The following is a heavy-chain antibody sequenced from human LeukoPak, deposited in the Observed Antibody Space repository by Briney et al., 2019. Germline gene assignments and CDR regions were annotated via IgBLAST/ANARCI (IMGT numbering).Heavy chain of an antibody. J-gene: IGHJ4*02. D-gene: IGHD4-23*01. CDR2: FDPEDGET. Sequence: ASVKVSCKVSGYTLTELSMHWVRPAPGKGLEWMGGFDPEDGETIYAQKFQGRVTMTEDTSTDTAYMELSSLRSEDTAVYYCATGTTSTVVTRFDYWGQGTLVTVSS. CDR3: ATGTTSTVVTRFDY. V-gene: IGHV1-24*01. CDR1: GYTLTELS.